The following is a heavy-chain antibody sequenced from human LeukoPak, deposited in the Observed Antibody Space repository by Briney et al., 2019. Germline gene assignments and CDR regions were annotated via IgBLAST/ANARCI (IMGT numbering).Heavy chain of an antibody. CDR1: GYTFTGYY. V-gene: IGHV1-2*06. CDR3: ARVPGENRAFDL. CDR2: INPKNGDT. D-gene: IGHD7-27*01. Sequence: GASVKVSCKASGYTFTGYYIDWVRQAPGRGLEWMGRINPKNGDTDIAQKFQGGVTMTRDTSINTAYMELSRLTSDDTATYYCARVPGENRAFDLWGQGTMVTVSS. J-gene: IGHJ3*01.